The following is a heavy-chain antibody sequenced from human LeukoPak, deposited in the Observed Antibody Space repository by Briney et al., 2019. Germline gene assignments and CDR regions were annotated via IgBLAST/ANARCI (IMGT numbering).Heavy chain of an antibody. Sequence: PGGSLRLSCAASGFTFDDYAMHWVRQAPGKGLEWVSGISWNSGSIGYADSVKGRFTISRDNAKNSLYLQMNSLRAEDTALYYCAKGLYYYDSSGYYYFDYWGQGTLGTGSS. D-gene: IGHD3-22*01. CDR3: AKGLYYYDSSGYYYFDY. V-gene: IGHV3-9*01. J-gene: IGHJ4*02. CDR2: ISWNSGSI. CDR1: GFTFDDYA.